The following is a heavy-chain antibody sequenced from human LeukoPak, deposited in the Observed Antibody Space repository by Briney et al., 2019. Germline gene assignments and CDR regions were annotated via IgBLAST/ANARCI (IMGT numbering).Heavy chain of an antibody. J-gene: IGHJ3*02. CDR3: ARPFDYGAAFDI. V-gene: IGHV1-18*01. Sequence: GWISGYNGNTNYARKFQDRVTMTTDTSTSTAYMELRSLRSDDTAVYYCARPFDYGAAFDIWGQGTLVTVSS. CDR2: ISGYNGNT. D-gene: IGHD4-17*01.